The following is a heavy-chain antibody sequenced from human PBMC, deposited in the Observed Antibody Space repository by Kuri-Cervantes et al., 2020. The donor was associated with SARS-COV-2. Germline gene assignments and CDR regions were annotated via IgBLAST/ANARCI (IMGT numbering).Heavy chain of an antibody. CDR1: GFTFSGHW. Sequence: GESLKISCAASGFTFSGHWIHWVRQAPGKGLVWVSRINPDGSYTNNADSVKGRFTLSRDNAKNMLFLQMNSLRAEDTAVYYCAKDRPVLLWFEKLNWGQGTLVTVSS. J-gene: IGHJ4*02. V-gene: IGHV3-74*01. D-gene: IGHD3-10*01. CDR2: INPDGSYT. CDR3: AKDRPVLLWFEKLN.